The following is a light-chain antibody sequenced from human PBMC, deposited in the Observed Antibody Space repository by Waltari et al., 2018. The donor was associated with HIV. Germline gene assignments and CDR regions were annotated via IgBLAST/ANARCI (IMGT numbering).Light chain of an antibody. CDR1: RLGTKT. CDR3: QVWDTTTNEGV. Sequence: YVLTQAPSVSQAPGKTATLTCEGDRLGTKTVHWYQQRSGQAPVLVIYYDSVRPSGIPDRFSGSNTGNTATLTISRVEDGDEADYYCQVWDTTTNEGVFGGGTKLTVL. CDR2: YDS. J-gene: IGLJ3*02. V-gene: IGLV3-21*04.